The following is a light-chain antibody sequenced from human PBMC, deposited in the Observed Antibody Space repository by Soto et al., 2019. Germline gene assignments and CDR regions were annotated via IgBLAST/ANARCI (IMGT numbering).Light chain of an antibody. J-gene: IGKJ1*01. CDR2: GTS. CDR3: QQYKNWPPWT. CDR1: QSVSDN. V-gene: IGKV3-15*01. Sequence: EIVMTQSPAALSVSPGERATLSCRASQSVSDNLAWYQQKPGQAPRLLIVGTSTRATGIPARFSGSGSGTELTLTISSLQSEDFAVYYCQQYKNWPPWTFGQGTKVDIK.